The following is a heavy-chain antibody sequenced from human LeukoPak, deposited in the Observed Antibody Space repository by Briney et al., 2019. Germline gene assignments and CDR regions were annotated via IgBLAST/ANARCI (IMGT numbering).Heavy chain of an antibody. CDR3: AMGNKRSTFGAGANSRRFDY. CDR1: GFTFSSYS. D-gene: IGHD4/OR15-4a*01. Sequence: GGSLRLSYAASGFTFSSYSMNWVRQAPGKGLEWVSYISSSSSTIYYADSVKGRFTISRDNAKNSLYLQMNSLRAEDTAVYYCAMGNKRSTFGAGANSRRFDYWGQGTLVTVSS. J-gene: IGHJ4*02. CDR2: ISSSSSTI. V-gene: IGHV3-48*01.